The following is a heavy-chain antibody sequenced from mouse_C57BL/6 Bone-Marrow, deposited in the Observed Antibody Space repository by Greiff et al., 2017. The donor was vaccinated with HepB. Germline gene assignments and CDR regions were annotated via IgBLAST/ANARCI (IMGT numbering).Heavy chain of an antibody. Sequence: EVNVVESEGGLVQPGSSMKLSCTASGFTFSDYYMAWVRQVPEKGLEWVANINYDGSSTYYLDSLKSRFIISRDNAKNILYLQMSSLKSEDTATYYCARESRYSNFLDYWGQGTTLTVSS. CDR1: GFTFSDYY. CDR3: ARESRYSNFLDY. D-gene: IGHD2-5*01. CDR2: INYDGSST. J-gene: IGHJ2*01. V-gene: IGHV5-16*01.